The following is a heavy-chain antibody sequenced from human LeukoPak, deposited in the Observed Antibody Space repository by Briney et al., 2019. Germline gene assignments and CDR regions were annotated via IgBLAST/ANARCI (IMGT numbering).Heavy chain of an antibody. CDR3: AKDLERGSSWYVRNYFDY. D-gene: IGHD6-13*01. J-gene: IGHJ4*02. Sequence: GGSLRLSCAASGFTFSSYGMSWVRQAPGKGLEWVSAISGSGGSTYYADSVKGRFTISRDNSKNTLYLQMNSLRAEDTAVYYCAKDLERGSSWYVRNYFDYWGQGTLVTVSS. CDR1: GFTFSSYG. V-gene: IGHV3-23*01. CDR2: ISGSGGST.